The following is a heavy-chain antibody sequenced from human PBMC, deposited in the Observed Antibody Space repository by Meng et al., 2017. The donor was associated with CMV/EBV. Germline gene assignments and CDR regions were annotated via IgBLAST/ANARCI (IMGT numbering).Heavy chain of an antibody. CDR1: GCTFSSYS. CDR3: ARDLESLYYYYGMDV. D-gene: IGHD3-3*01. V-gene: IGHV3-21*01. Sequence: GESLKISCAASGCTFSSYSMNWVRQAPGKGLEWVSSISSSSSYIYYADSVKGRFTISRDNAKNSLYLQMNSLRAEDTAVYYCARDLESLYYYYGMDVRGQGTTVTVSS. J-gene: IGHJ6*02. CDR2: ISSSSSYI.